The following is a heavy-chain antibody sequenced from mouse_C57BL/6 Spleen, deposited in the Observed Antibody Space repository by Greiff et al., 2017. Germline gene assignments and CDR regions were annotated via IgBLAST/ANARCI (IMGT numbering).Heavy chain of an antibody. CDR3: AREGHYSVFGY. V-gene: IGHV1-26*01. J-gene: IGHJ2*01. CDR1: GYTFTDYY. CDR2: INPNNGGT. Sequence: VQLQQSGPELVKPGASVKISCKASGYTFTDYYMNWVKQSHGKSLEWIGDINPNNGGTSYNQKFKGKATLTVDKSSSTAYMERRSLTSGDSAVYYCAREGHYSVFGYWGQGTTLTVSA. D-gene: IGHD1-1*01.